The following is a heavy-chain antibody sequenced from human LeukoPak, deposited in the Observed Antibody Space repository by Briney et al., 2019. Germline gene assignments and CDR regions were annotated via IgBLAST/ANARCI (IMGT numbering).Heavy chain of an antibody. D-gene: IGHD3-3*01. CDR1: GGTFSSYA. J-gene: IGHJ4*02. V-gene: IGHV1-69*04. CDR3: PTPTEGSGYYDYFDY. Sequence: SVKVSCKASGGTFSSYAISWVRQAPGQGLEWMGRIIPILGIANYAQKFQGRVTITADKSTSTAYMELSSLRSEDTAVYYCPTPTEGSGYYDYFDYWGQGTLVTVSS. CDR2: IIPILGIA.